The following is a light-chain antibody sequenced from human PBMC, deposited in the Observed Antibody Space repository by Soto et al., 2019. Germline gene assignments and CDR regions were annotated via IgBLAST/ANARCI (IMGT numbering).Light chain of an antibody. CDR3: AACDDSLNGPV. CDR1: SSNIGSNT. V-gene: IGLV1-44*01. Sequence: QSVLTQPPSASGTPGQRVTISCSGSSSNIGSNTVNWYQQLPGTAPQLLIYSNNQRPSGVPARFSGSKSGTSASLAISGLQSEDKSDYYGAACDDSLNGPVFGGGPKLTVL. CDR2: SNN. J-gene: IGLJ3*02.